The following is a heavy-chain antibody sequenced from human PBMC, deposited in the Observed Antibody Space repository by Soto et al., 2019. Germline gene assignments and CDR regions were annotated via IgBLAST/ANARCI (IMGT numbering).Heavy chain of an antibody. CDR3: ARAGVTLNFFDY. CDR1: GFLFNNYD. V-gene: IGHV3-48*03. CDR2: ISRSGSIT. J-gene: IGHJ4*02. D-gene: IGHD3-10*01. Sequence: GSLRLSCAASGFLFNNYDMNWVRQAPGKGLEWISYISRSGSITYYADSVNGRFIISRDNAKNTLYLQMNSLRVEDTAVYYCARAGVTLNFFDYWGQGTLVTVSS.